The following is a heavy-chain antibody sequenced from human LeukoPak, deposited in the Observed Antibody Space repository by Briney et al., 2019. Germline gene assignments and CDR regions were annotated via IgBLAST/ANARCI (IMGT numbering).Heavy chain of an antibody. CDR1: GGTFSSYA. CDR3: ASSGRGVIITDAFDI. V-gene: IGHV1-69*05. J-gene: IGHJ3*02. D-gene: IGHD3-10*01. CDR2: IIPIFGTA. Sequence: GSSVKVSCKASGGTFSSYAISWVRQAPGQGLEWMGGIIPIFGTANYAQKFQGRVTITTDESTSTAYMELSSLRSEDTAVYYCASSGRGVIITDAFDIWGQGTMVTVSS.